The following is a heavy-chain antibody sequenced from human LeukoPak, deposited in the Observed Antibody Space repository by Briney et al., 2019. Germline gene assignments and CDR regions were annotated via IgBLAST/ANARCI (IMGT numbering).Heavy chain of an antibody. CDR3: AREPPPSIAARPPFDY. CDR1: GASFSGYY. J-gene: IGHJ4*02. V-gene: IGHV4-34*01. CDR2: INHSGST. Sequence: SETPSLTCAVYGASFSGYYWSWIRQPPGKGLEWIGEINHSGSTNYNPSLKSRVTISVDTSKNQFSLKLSSVTAADTAVYYCAREPPPSIAARPPFDYWGQGTLVTVSS. D-gene: IGHD6-6*01.